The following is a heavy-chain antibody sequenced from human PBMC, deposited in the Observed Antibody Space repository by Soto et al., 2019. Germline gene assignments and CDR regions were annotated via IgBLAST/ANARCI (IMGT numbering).Heavy chain of an antibody. V-gene: IGHV4-59*08. Sequence: QVQLQESGPGLVKPSETLSLTCTVSGGSISSYYWSWIRQPPGKGLEWIGYIYYSGSTNYNPSLKRRVTISVDTSKNHFSLKLSSVTAADTAVYYCARHHPYYGSGSYYDYWGQGTLVTVSS. CDR2: IYYSGST. D-gene: IGHD3-10*01. J-gene: IGHJ4*02. CDR1: GGSISSYY. CDR3: ARHHPYYGSGSYYDY.